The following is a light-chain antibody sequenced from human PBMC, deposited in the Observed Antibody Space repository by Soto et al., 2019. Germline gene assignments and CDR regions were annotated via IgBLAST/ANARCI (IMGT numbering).Light chain of an antibody. CDR2: EVS. J-gene: IGLJ2*01. Sequence: QSVLTQPASVSGSPGQSITISCTGTSSDVGGYNYVSWYQQHPGKVPKLMIYEVSNRPSGVSNRFSGSKSGNTASLTISGLQAEDEADYYCSSYISSSTLVFGGGTKVTVL. V-gene: IGLV2-14*01. CDR1: SSDVGGYNY. CDR3: SSYISSSTLV.